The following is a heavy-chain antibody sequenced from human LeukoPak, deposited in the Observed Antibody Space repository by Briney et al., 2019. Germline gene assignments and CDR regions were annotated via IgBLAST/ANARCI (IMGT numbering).Heavy chain of an antibody. CDR1: GGTFSSYA. Sequence: GSSVKVSCKASGGTFSSYAISWVRQAPGQGLEWMGRIIPIFGIANYAQKFQGRVTITTDESTSTAYMELSSLRSEDTAVYYCAREYSNWGANYYYYYMDVWGKGTTVTVSS. D-gene: IGHD4-11*01. CDR2: IIPIFGIA. V-gene: IGHV1-69*05. CDR3: AREYSNWGANYYYYYMDV. J-gene: IGHJ6*03.